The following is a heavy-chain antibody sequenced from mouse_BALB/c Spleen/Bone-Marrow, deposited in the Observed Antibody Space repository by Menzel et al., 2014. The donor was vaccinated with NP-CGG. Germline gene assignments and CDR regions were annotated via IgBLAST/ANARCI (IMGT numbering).Heavy chain of an antibody. Sequence: VQLQQPGPELVKPGASVKISREASGYTFTDYNMHWVKQSHGQSLEWIGFIYPYNGATGFNQKFKSKATLTVDNSSSTAYMEFRSLTSEDSAVYYCTRGDYYGYYFDNWGQGTTLTVSS. J-gene: IGHJ2*01. CDR3: TRGDYYGYYFDN. CDR2: IYPYNGAT. V-gene: IGHV1S29*02. CDR1: GYTFTDYN. D-gene: IGHD1-2*01.